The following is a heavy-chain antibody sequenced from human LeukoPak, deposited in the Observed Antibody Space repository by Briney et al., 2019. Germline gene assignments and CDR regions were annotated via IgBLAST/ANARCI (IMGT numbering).Heavy chain of an antibody. CDR1: GGSISSSSYY. CDR2: IYYSGST. J-gene: IGHJ4*02. V-gene: IGHV4-39*01. Sequence: SETLSLTCTVSGGSISSSSYYWGWIRQPPGKGLEWIGSIYYSGSTYYNPSLKSRVTISVDTSKNQFSLKLSSVTAADTAVYYCARQHYYGSALDYWGQGTLVTVSS. D-gene: IGHD3-10*01. CDR3: ARQHYYGSALDY.